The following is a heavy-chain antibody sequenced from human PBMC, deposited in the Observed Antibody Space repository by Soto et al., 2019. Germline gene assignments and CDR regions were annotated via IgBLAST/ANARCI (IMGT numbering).Heavy chain of an antibody. J-gene: IGHJ6*02. CDR3: AGGGVRGVITRTRDYYGMDV. CDR1: GYSFTSYW. D-gene: IGHD3-10*01. Sequence: GESLKISCKGSGYSFTSYWISWVRQMPGKGLEWMGSIDPSDSYTNYTPSFQGHVTISADKSISTTYLQWSSLKASDTAMYYCAGGGVRGVITRTRDYYGMDVWGQGTTVTVSS. V-gene: IGHV5-10-1*01. CDR2: IDPSDSYT.